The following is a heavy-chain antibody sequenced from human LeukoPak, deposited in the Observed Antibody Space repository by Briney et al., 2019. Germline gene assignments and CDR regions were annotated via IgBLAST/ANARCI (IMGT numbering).Heavy chain of an antibody. V-gene: IGHV3-13*01. CDR3: AREMSDTVTWGWYFDL. CDR1: GLSFSSYD. CDR2: IGTKGDT. D-gene: IGHD4-17*01. Sequence: GGSLRLSCAASGLSFSSYDMHWVRQATGKGLEWVSAIGTKGDTYYSDSVRGRSTISRENGKNSLYLQMNSLRAGDTAVYYCAREMSDTVTWGWYFDLWGRGTLVTVSS. J-gene: IGHJ2*01.